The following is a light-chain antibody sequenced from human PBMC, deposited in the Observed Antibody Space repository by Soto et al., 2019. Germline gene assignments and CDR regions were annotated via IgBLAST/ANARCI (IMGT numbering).Light chain of an antibody. J-gene: IGLJ2*01. CDR3: SSYAGNNNVI. Sequence: QSVLTQPASVSGSPGQSITISCTGTSSDVGGYNYVSWYQQHPGKAPKLMIYEVSNRPSRVSNRFSGSRSGNTASLTISGLLAEDEADYYCSSYAGNNNVIFGGGTQLTVL. V-gene: IGLV2-14*01. CDR1: SSDVGGYNY. CDR2: EVS.